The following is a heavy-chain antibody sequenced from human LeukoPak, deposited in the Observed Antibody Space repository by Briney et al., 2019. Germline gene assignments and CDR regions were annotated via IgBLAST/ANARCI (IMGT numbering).Heavy chain of an antibody. CDR3: AKATGYLL. D-gene: IGHD1-14*01. CDR1: GFTFSSYA. J-gene: IGHJ4*02. Sequence: PGGSLRLSCAVSGFTFSSYAMSWVRQAPGKGLEWVSTISNSDGTTYYADSVKGRFTISRDDSENTLSLRMNSLRAEDTAVYYCAKATGYLLWGQGTLVTVSP. V-gene: IGHV3-23*01. CDR2: ISNSDGTT.